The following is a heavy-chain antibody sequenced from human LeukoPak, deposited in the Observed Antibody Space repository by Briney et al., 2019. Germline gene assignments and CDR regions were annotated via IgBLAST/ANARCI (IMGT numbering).Heavy chain of an antibody. J-gene: IGHJ6*03. CDR1: GYTFTCYG. D-gene: IGHD4-11*01. Sequence: ASVKVSCKASGYTFTCYGISWVRQAPGQGLEWMGWISAYNGNTNYAQKLQGRVTMTTDTSTSTAYMELRSLRSDDTAVYYCARDRRDYIGGLYYYYYMDVWGKGTTVTVSS. CDR2: ISAYNGNT. V-gene: IGHV1-18*01. CDR3: ARDRRDYIGGLYYYYYMDV.